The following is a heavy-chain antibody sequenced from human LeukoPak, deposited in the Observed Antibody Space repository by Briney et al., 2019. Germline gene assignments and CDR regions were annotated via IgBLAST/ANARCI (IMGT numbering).Heavy chain of an antibody. CDR1: GFTFSSYW. J-gene: IGHJ6*02. V-gene: IGHV3-7*01. Sequence: PGGSLRLSCAASGFTFSSYWMSWVRQAPGKGLEWVVNIKQDGSEKYYVDSVKGRFTISRDNAKNSLYLQMNSLRAEDSAVYYCARDRHPDILTGYFPPRYYYYGMDVWGQGTTVTVSS. CDR3: ARDRHPDILTGYFPPRYYYYGMDV. CDR2: IKQDGSEK. D-gene: IGHD3-9*01.